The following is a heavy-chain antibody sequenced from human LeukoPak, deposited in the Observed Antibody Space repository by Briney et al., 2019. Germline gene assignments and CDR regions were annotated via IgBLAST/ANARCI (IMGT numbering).Heavy chain of an antibody. Sequence: PGGSLRLSCAASRFTFSSYAMHWVRQAPGKGLEWVAVISYDGSNKYYADPVKGRFTISRDNSKNTLYLQMNSLGAEDTAVYYCARERPVIAYFDYWGQGTLVTVSS. CDR2: ISYDGSNK. V-gene: IGHV3-30-3*01. CDR3: ARERPVIAYFDY. D-gene: IGHD2/OR15-2a*01. J-gene: IGHJ4*02. CDR1: RFTFSSYA.